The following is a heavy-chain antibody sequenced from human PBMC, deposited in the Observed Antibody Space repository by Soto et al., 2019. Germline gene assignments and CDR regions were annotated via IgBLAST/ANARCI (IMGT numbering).Heavy chain of an antibody. Sequence: SETLSLTCAVYGGSFSGYYWSWIRQPPGKGLEWIGEINHSGSTNYNPSLKSRVTISVDTSKNQFSLKLSSVTGADTAVYYCALMGGYCSSTSCYRENYYYGMDVWGQGTTVTVSS. D-gene: IGHD2-2*02. CDR1: GGSFSGYY. V-gene: IGHV4-34*01. CDR2: INHSGST. J-gene: IGHJ6*02. CDR3: ALMGGYCSSTSCYRENYYYGMDV.